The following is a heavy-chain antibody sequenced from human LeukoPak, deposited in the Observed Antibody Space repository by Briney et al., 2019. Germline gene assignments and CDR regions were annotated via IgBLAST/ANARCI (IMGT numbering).Heavy chain of an antibody. V-gene: IGHV3-23*01. J-gene: IGHJ4*02. CDR2: ISGSGDTT. CDR3: AKDIVPYCSSTTCYMIADY. Sequence: GGSLRLSCAASGFTFSSYAMHWVRQAPGKGLEWVSLISGSGDTTYHAGSVKGRFTISRDNSKNTLYLQMNSLRAEDTAVYYCAKDIVPYCSSTTCYMIADYWGQGTLVTVSS. D-gene: IGHD2-2*02. CDR1: GFTFSSYA.